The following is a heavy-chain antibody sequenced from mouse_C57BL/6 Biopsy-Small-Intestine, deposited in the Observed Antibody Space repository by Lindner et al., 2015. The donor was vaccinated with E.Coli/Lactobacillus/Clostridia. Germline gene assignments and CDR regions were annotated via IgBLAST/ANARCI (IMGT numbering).Heavy chain of an antibody. CDR1: GYTFTDYY. J-gene: IGHJ1*03. CDR3: ARGGIYDGYYWYFDV. V-gene: IGHV1-19*01. D-gene: IGHD2-3*01. Sequence: EVQLQESGPVLVKPGASVKMSCKASGYTFTDYYMNWVKQSHGKSLEWIGVINPYNGGTSYNQKFKGKATLTVDKSSSTAYMELNSLTSEDSAVYYCARGGIYDGYYWYFDVRGTGTTVAVSS. CDR2: INPYNGGT.